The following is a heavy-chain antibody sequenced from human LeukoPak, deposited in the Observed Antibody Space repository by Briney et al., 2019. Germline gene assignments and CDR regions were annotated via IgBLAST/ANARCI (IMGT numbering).Heavy chain of an antibody. V-gene: IGHV3-30*14. D-gene: IGHD6-19*01. CDR2: IIYGGSNK. J-gene: IGHJ3*02. CDR1: GFTFSRYA. Sequence: GGSLRLFCAPSGFTFSRYAMHWVRQAPGRGLEWVAVIIYGGSNKYYADSVKGRFTISRDNSTNTLYLQMNSLRAEDTAVYYCASGDDSSGWYSPHAFDIWGQGTMVTVSS. CDR3: ASGDDSSGWYSPHAFDI.